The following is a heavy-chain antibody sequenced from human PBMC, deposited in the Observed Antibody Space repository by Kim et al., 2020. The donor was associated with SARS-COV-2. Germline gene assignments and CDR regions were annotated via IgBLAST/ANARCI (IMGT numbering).Heavy chain of an antibody. D-gene: IGHD6-13*01. CDR2: ISYDGSDK. CDR1: GFTFSSYA. J-gene: IGHJ4*02. V-gene: IGHV3-30*04. Sequence: GGSLRLSCTASGFTFSSYAMHWVRQAPGKGLEWVAVISYDGSDKYYADSVKGRFTISRDNSKNTLYVQMNSLRAEDTAVYYCARGGAVPGITAAVHHDGCWGQGTLVTVSS. CDR3: ARGGAVPGITAAVHHDGC.